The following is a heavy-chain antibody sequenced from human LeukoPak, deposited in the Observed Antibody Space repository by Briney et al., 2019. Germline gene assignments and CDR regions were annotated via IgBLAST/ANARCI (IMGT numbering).Heavy chain of an antibody. D-gene: IGHD5-12*01. V-gene: IGHV4-39*01. Sequence: SETLSLTCTVSGGSISSSSYYWGWIRQPPGQGLEWIGSIYYSGSTYYNPSLKSRVTISVDTSKNQFSLKLSSVTAADTAVYYCARLILRSGYDYWGQGTLVTVSS. CDR2: IYYSGST. CDR1: GGSISSSSYY. CDR3: ARLILRSGYDY. J-gene: IGHJ4*02.